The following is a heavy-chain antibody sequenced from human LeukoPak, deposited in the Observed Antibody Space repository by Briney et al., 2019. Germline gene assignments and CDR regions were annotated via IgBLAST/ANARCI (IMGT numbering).Heavy chain of an antibody. CDR1: GYSFTSYR. Sequence: RGESLKISCKGSGYSFTSYRIGRVRQMPGKGLEWMGIIYPGDSDTRYSPSFQGQVTISADKSISTAYLQWSSLKASDTAMYYCARDTYYGSGNYYYYGMDVWGQGTTVTVSS. J-gene: IGHJ6*02. V-gene: IGHV5-51*01. CDR2: IYPGDSDT. D-gene: IGHD3-10*01. CDR3: ARDTYYGSGNYYYYGMDV.